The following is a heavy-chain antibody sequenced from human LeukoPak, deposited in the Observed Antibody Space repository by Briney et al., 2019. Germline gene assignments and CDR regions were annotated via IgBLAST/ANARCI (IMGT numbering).Heavy chain of an antibody. V-gene: IGHV3-7*01. CDR3: ARWFGELLGAYYFDY. Sequence: GGSLRLSCAASGFTFSSYWMSWVRQAPGKGLEWVANIKQDGSEKYYVDSVKGRFTISRDNAKNSLYLQMNSLRAEDTAVYYCARWFGELLGAYYFDYWGQGTLVTVSS. J-gene: IGHJ4*02. CDR2: IKQDGSEK. CDR1: GFTFSSYW. D-gene: IGHD3-10*01.